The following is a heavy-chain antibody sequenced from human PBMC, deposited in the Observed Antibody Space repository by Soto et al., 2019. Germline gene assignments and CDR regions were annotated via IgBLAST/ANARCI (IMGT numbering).Heavy chain of an antibody. Sequence: SETLSLTSGVSGGSVSSVGYSWSWIRQPPGKGLEWIGHIYHSGNPYYNPSLGSRVTISMDRSNNQFSLQVHSVTAADTAVYYCATATLAYNWLDPWGLGTLVTVSS. CDR1: GGSVSSVGYS. CDR2: IYHSGNP. J-gene: IGHJ5*02. CDR3: ATATLAYNWLDP. V-gene: IGHV4-30-2*01. D-gene: IGHD2-21*01.